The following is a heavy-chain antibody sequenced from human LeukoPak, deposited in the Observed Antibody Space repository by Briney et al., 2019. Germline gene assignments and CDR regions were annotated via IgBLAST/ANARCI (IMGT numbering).Heavy chain of an antibody. D-gene: IGHD3-3*01. V-gene: IGHV3-74*01. CDR1: GFTFSSYW. CDR2: INSDGSST. Sequence: GGSLRLSCAASGFTFSSYWMHWVRHAPGKGLVWVSRINSDGSSTTYADSVKGRFTNSRDNAKNTLYLQMNSLKAEDSAVYYCVREGASDYDFWSGYSPTYYYRMDVWGQGTTVTVSS. CDR3: VREGASDYDFWSGYSPTYYYRMDV. J-gene: IGHJ6*02.